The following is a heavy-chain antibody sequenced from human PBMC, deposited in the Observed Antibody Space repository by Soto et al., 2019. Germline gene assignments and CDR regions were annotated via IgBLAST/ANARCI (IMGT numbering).Heavy chain of an antibody. CDR2: IHPHSGAT. J-gene: IGHJ5*02. V-gene: IGHV1-2*04. D-gene: IGHD2-8*01. Sequence: QVQLVQSGAEVKKPGASVKVSCEATGYTFTGNYLHWVRQAPGQGLAWMGWIHPHSGATKHAQQLQGWATMTRDTSISAAYLDLSSLKSNDTAVYYCVREGVGRTYGWFDAWGEGTLVTVSS. CDR3: VREGVGRTYGWFDA. CDR1: GYTFTGNY.